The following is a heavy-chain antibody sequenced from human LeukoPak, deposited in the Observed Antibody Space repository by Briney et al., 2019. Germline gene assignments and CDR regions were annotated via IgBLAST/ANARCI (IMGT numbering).Heavy chain of an antibody. Sequence: GGSLRLSCAASGFTFSSYNMNWVRQAPGKGLEWVSSISSGSSYIYYADSVKGRFTISRDNAKNSLYLQMNSLRAEDTAVYYCAREGPYYGSGSYTGFDYWGQGTLVTVSS. D-gene: IGHD3-10*01. V-gene: IGHV3-21*01. CDR2: ISSGSSYI. J-gene: IGHJ4*02. CDR3: AREGPYYGSGSYTGFDY. CDR1: GFTFSSYN.